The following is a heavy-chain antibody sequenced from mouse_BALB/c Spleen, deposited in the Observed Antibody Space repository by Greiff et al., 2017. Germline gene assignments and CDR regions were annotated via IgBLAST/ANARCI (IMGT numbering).Heavy chain of an antibody. CDR3: ARGEFITTVLYFDY. CDR1: GYTFTSYV. J-gene: IGHJ2*01. Sequence: EVQLQQSGPELVKPGASVKMSCKASGYTFTSYVMHWVKQKPGQGLEWIGYINPYNDGTKYNEKFKGKATLTSDKSSSTAYMELSSLTSEDSAVYYCARGEFITTVLYFDYWGQGTTLTVSS. D-gene: IGHD1-2*01. CDR2: INPYNDGT. V-gene: IGHV1-14*01.